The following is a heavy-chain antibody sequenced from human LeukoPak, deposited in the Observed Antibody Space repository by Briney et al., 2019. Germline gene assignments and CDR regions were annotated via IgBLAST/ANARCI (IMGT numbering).Heavy chain of an antibody. J-gene: IGHJ6*02. V-gene: IGHV5-51*01. Sequence: GASLKISFKGSGYRFTSYWIGWVRQMPGKGLEWMGIIFPGDSDTRYSPSFQGQVTISADKSISTAYLQWSSLKASDAAMYYCARHGYYDTSGNLYYYGMDVWGQGTTVTVSS. CDR3: ARHGYYDTSGNLYYYGMDV. D-gene: IGHD3-22*01. CDR2: IFPGDSDT. CDR1: GYRFTSYW.